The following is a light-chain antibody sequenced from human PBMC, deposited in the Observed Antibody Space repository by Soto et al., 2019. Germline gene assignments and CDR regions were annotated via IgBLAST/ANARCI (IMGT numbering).Light chain of an antibody. J-gene: IGLJ2*01. CDR1: SSDVGGYNY. Sequence: QSALTQPPSASGSPGQSVTISCTGTSSDVGGYNYVSWYQQHPGKAPKLMIYEVSKRPSGVPDRFSGSKSGNTASLTVSGLQAEDEADYYSKSYEGGNPVVFGGGTKLTVL. CDR2: EVS. V-gene: IGLV2-8*01. CDR3: KSYEGGNPVV.